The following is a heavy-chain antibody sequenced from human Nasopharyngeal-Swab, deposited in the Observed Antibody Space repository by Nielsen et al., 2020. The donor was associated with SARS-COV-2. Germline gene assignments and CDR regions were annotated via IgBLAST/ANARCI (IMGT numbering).Heavy chain of an antibody. V-gene: IGHV5-51*01. CDR1: GYSFTSYW. Sequence: GESLKISCKASGYSFTSYWIGWVRQMPGKGLEWMGIIYPGDSDTRYSPSFQGQVTISADKSISTAYLQWSSLQASDTAMYYCARQRSSSSYDYWGQGTLVTVSS. CDR2: IYPGDSDT. CDR3: ARQRSSSSYDY. D-gene: IGHD6-6*01. J-gene: IGHJ4*02.